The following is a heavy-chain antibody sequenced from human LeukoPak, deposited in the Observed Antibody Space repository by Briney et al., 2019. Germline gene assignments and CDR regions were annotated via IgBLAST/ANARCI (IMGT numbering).Heavy chain of an antibody. V-gene: IGHV3-23*01. Sequence: GGSLRLSCAASGFTFSSYAMSWVRQAPGKGLEWVSAISGSGGSTYYADSVKGRFTISRDNSKNTLYLQMNSLRAEDTAVYYCARGEGYCTNGVCSSLGWFDPWGQGTLVTVSS. CDR2: ISGSGGST. CDR1: GFTFSSYA. CDR3: ARGEGYCTNGVCSSLGWFDP. J-gene: IGHJ5*02. D-gene: IGHD2-8*01.